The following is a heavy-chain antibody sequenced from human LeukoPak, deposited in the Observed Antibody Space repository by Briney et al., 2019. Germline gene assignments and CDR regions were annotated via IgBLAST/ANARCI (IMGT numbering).Heavy chain of an antibody. J-gene: IGHJ6*03. Sequence: SVKVSCKASGGTFGTNGISWMRQAPGLGLEWMGGIIPLFGSLNYAQKFQGRVTITADESTTTAYMELSSLRSEDTAMYYCARVITIGQPPYYYYMDVWGKGTTVSVSS. D-gene: IGHD3-10*01. V-gene: IGHV1-69*13. CDR3: ARVITIGQPPYYYYMDV. CDR1: GGTFGTNG. CDR2: IIPLFGSL.